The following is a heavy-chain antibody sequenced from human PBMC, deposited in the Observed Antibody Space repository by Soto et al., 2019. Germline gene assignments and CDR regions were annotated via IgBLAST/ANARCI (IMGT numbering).Heavy chain of an antibody. J-gene: IGHJ6*02. CDR2: LNAGNGNT. D-gene: IGHD3-16*02. CDR1: GYTFTNYA. V-gene: IGHV1-3*01. Sequence: QVPIVQSGTEMKKPGASVTVSCKASGYTFTNYAMHWVRQAPGQGLEWMGRLNAGNGNTRSSQKFQGRVTITRDTSANTAYMELSSLTSEDTAVYYCARVITAYYYGMDVWGQGTTVIVSS. CDR3: ARVITAYYYGMDV.